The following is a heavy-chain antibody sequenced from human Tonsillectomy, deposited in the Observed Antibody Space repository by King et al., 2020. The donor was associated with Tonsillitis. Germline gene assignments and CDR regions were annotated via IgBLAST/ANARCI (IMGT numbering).Heavy chain of an antibody. V-gene: IGHV3-48*01. CDR2: ISATTNDI. Sequence: VQLVESGGGLVQPGGSLRLSCVVSGLTFSTYNMNWVRQAPGKGLEWVSFISATTNDIYYADSVKGRFTISRDNAKKSLYLQMNTLRAEETAVYYCVRSHSGSTYCYYYWGKGTLVTVSS. J-gene: IGHJ4*02. CDR3: VRSHSGSTYCYYY. D-gene: IGHD5-18*01. CDR1: GLTFSTYN.